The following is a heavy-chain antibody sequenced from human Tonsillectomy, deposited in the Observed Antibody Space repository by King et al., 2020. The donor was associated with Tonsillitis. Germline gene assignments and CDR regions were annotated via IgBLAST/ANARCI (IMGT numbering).Heavy chain of an antibody. Sequence: VQLVESGGGLVKPGGSLRLSCAASGFAFSNAWISWVRQAPGKGLEWVGRIKSRTDGGTRDYAAPVKGRFTISRDDSKGMVSLQMNSLRTEDTAVYHCASQYCSGSSFSSYHYFDLWGRGTLVAVSS. D-gene: IGHD2-15*01. CDR3: ASQYCSGSSFSSYHYFDL. CDR2: IKSRTDGGTR. CDR1: GFAFSNAW. V-gene: IGHV3-15*01. J-gene: IGHJ2*01.